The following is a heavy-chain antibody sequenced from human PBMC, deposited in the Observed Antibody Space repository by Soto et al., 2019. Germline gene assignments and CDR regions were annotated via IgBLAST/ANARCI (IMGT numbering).Heavy chain of an antibody. CDR3: VRDMQLWRLDS. Sequence: PGGSLRLSCTASGFTFSRHAMTWVRQAPGKGLEWVSGLSDSGSSVYYADSVKGRFTISRDNAMNTLYLHMNTLRAEDTAVYYCVRDMQLWRLDSWGQGTLVTVSS. CDR1: GFTFSRHA. V-gene: IGHV3-23*01. CDR2: LSDSGSSV. J-gene: IGHJ4*02. D-gene: IGHD2-15*01.